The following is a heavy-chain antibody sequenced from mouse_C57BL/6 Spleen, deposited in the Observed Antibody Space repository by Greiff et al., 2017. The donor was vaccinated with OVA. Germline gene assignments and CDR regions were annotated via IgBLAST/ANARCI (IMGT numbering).Heavy chain of an antibody. V-gene: IGHV5-4*01. D-gene: IGHD2-10*02. J-gene: IGHJ1*03. CDR1: GFTFSSYA. CDR3: ARDPSSYWYFDV. Sequence: EVHLVESGGGLVKPGGSLKLSCAASGFTFSSYAMSWVRQTPEKRLEWVATISDGGSYTYYPDNVKGRFTISRDNAKNNLYLQMSHLKSEDTAMYYCARDPSSYWYFDVWGTGTTVTVSS. CDR2: ISDGGSYT.